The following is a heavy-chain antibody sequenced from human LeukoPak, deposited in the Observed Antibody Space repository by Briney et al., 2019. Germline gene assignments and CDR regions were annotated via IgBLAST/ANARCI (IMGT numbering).Heavy chain of an antibody. Sequence: GGSLRLSCAASGFTFSSYGMSWVRQAPGKGLERVSAISGSGGSTYYADSVKGRFTISRDNSKNTLYLQMNSLRAEDTAVYYCARGVDPAMGDAFDIWGQGTMVTVSS. V-gene: IGHV3-23*01. D-gene: IGHD5-18*01. CDR1: GFTFSSYG. CDR2: ISGSGGST. CDR3: ARGVDPAMGDAFDI. J-gene: IGHJ3*02.